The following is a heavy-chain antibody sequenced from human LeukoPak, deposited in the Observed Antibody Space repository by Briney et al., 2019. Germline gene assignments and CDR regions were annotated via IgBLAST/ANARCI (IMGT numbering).Heavy chain of an antibody. D-gene: IGHD3-22*01. V-gene: IGHV3-33*01. CDR1: GFTFSIYG. J-gene: IGHJ4*02. Sequence: PGGSLRLSCAASGFTFSIYGMHWVRQAPGKGLEWVAVIWYDGSNKYYADSVKGRFTISRDNSKNTLYLEMNSLRAEDTAVYYCARDRYYYDSSGYYYDYWGQGTLVTVSP. CDR3: ARDRYYYDSSGYYYDY. CDR2: IWYDGSNK.